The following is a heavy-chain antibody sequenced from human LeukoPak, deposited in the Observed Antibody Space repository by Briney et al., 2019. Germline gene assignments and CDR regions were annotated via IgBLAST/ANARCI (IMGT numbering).Heavy chain of an antibody. D-gene: IGHD6-13*01. Sequence: GGSLRLSCAASGFTFSSYWMSWVRQAPGKGLEWVANIKQDGSEKYYVDSVKGRFTISRDNAKNSLYLQMNSLRAEDTAVYYCAREGQQLVRGDAFDIWGQGTMVTVSS. J-gene: IGHJ3*02. CDR2: IKQDGSEK. V-gene: IGHV3-7*01. CDR3: AREGQQLVRGDAFDI. CDR1: GFTFSSYW.